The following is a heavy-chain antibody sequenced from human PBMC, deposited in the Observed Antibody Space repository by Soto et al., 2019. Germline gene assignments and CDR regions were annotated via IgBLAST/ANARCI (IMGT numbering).Heavy chain of an antibody. CDR3: ARDRSPGAAAGYYYYGMDV. D-gene: IGHD6-13*01. J-gene: IGHJ6*02. CDR2: IIPIFGTA. V-gene: IGHV1-69*13. Sequence: SVKLSCKASGGTFSSYSISWVRQAPGQGLEWMGGIIPIFGTANYAQKFQGRVTITADESTSTAYMELSSLRSEDTAVYYCARDRSPGAAAGYYYYGMDVWGQGTTVTVSS. CDR1: GGTFSSYS.